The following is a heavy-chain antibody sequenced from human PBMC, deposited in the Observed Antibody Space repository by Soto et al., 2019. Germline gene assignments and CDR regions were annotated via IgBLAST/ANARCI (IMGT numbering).Heavy chain of an antibody. CDR3: ARDFGGP. Sequence: EVQLVESGGGLVQPGGSLRLSCTASGFTFSSYWMNWVRQAQGKGLEWVGSIKEDGSEKFYVDSVKGRFTISRDNAKNSLYLDMNSLRVEDTAIYFCARDFGGPWGQGTLITVSS. V-gene: IGHV3-7*05. CDR2: IKEDGSEK. CDR1: GFTFSSYW. J-gene: IGHJ5*02. D-gene: IGHD1-26*01.